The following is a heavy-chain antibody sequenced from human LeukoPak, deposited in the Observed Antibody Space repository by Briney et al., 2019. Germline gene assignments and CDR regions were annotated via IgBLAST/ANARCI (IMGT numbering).Heavy chain of an antibody. CDR2: INHSGST. Sequence: SETLSLTCTVSGGSISGSYYYWSWIRQPPGKGLEWIGEINHSGSTNYNPSLKSRVTISVDTSKNQFSLKLSSVTAADTAVYYCARDGGPGYFDYWGQGTLVTVSS. CDR1: GGSISGSYYY. V-gene: IGHV4-39*07. D-gene: IGHD3-10*01. J-gene: IGHJ4*02. CDR3: ARDGGPGYFDY.